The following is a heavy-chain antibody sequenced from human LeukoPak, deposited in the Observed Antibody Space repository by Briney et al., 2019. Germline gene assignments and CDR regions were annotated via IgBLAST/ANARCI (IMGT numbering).Heavy chain of an antibody. CDR3: AREYERYSSSSNWFDP. J-gene: IGHJ5*02. V-gene: IGHV4-38-2*02. D-gene: IGHD6-13*01. Sequence: SETLSLTCTVSGYSISSGYYWGWIRQPPGKGLEWIGSIYHSGSTYYNPSLKSRVTISVDTSKNQFSLKLSSVTAADTAVYYCAREYERYSSSSNWFDPWGQGTPVTVSS. CDR1: GYSISSGYY. CDR2: IYHSGST.